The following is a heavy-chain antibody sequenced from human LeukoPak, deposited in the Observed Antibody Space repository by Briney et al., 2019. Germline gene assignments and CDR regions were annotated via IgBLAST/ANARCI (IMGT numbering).Heavy chain of an antibody. Sequence: PGGSLRLSCTASGFTFGDYPMSWFRQAPGKGLEWVAVISYDGSNKYYADSVKGRFTISRDNSKNTLYLQMSSLRAEDTAVYYCARGFGDSSGYGAFDIWGQGTMVTVSS. V-gene: IGHV3-30-3*01. CDR3: ARGFGDSSGYGAFDI. CDR2: ISYDGSNK. CDR1: GFTFGDYP. J-gene: IGHJ3*02. D-gene: IGHD3-22*01.